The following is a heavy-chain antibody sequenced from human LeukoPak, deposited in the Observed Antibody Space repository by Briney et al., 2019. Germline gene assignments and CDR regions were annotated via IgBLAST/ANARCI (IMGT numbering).Heavy chain of an antibody. CDR1: GYTFTSYD. CDR2: IIPIFGTA. Sequence: GASVKVSCKASGYTFTSYDINWVRQAPGQGLEWMGGIIPIFGTANYAQKFQGRVTITADKSTSTAYMELSSLRSEDTAVYYCASGHPDYVWGSYRLDYWGQGTLVTVSS. D-gene: IGHD3-16*02. V-gene: IGHV1-69*06. J-gene: IGHJ4*02. CDR3: ASGHPDYVWGSYRLDY.